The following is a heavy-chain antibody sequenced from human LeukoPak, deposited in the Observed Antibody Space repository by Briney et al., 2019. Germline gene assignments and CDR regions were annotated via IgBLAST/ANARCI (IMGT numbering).Heavy chain of an antibody. Sequence: SETLSLTCTVSGGAISGTSYYWGWIRQSPGKGLEWIGSVYHSGTTYENPSLRSRVTLSVDTSKNQFSLKLNSVTAADTAVYYCATGRYLRFFDSWGQGTLVTVSS. CDR3: ATGRYLRFFDS. V-gene: IGHV4-39*01. J-gene: IGHJ4*02. D-gene: IGHD3-16*02. CDR1: GGAISGTSYY. CDR2: VYHSGTT.